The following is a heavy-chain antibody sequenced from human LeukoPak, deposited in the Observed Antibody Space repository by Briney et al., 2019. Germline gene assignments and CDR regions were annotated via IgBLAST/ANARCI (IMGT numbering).Heavy chain of an antibody. CDR1: GGSISSSSYC. J-gene: IGHJ5*02. CDR3: ARLLPRYSSSWYNWFDP. V-gene: IGHV4-39*01. CDR2: IYYSGST. D-gene: IGHD6-13*01. Sequence: SETLSLTCTVSGGSISSSSYCWGWIRQPPGKGLEWIGSIYYSGSTYYNPSLKSRVTISVDTSKNQFSLKLSSVTAADTAVYYCARLLPRYSSSWYNWFDPWGQGTLVTVSS.